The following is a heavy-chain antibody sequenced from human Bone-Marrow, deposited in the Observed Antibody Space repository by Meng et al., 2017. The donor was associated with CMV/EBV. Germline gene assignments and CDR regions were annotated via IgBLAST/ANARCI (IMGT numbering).Heavy chain of an antibody. CDR1: GGTFSSYA. D-gene: IGHD1-26*01. V-gene: IGHV1-69*10. J-gene: IGHJ3*02. Sequence: SVKVSCKASGGTFSSYAISWVRQAPGQGLEWMGGIIPILGIANYAQKFQGRVTITADKSTSTAYMELSSLRSEDTAVYYCARVVLHFEKWELLPGAFDIWGQGTMVT. CDR2: IIPILGIA. CDR3: ARVVLHFEKWELLPGAFDI.